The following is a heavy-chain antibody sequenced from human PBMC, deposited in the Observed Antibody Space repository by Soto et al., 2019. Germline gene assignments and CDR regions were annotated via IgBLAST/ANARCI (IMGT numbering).Heavy chain of an antibody. V-gene: IGHV3-33*01. CDR2: IWYDGSNK. Sequence: GGSLRLSCAASGFTFSSYGMHWVRQAPGKGLEWVAVIWYDGSNKYYADSVKGRFTISRDNSKNTLYLQMNSLRAEDTAVYYCARDFGRHYPSYFDYWGQGTLVTVSS. CDR1: GFTFSSYG. CDR3: ARDFGRHYPSYFDY. D-gene: IGHD3-10*01. J-gene: IGHJ4*02.